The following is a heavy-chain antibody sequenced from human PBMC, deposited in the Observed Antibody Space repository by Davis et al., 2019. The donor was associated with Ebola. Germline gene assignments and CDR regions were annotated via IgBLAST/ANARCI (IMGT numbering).Heavy chain of an antibody. D-gene: IGHD1-7*01. V-gene: IGHV4-61*05. J-gene: IGHJ4*02. CDR2: IYYSGST. Sequence: MPSETLSLTCTVSGGSISSSSYYWGWIRQPPGKGLEWIGYIYYSGSTNYNPSLKSRVTISVDTSKNQFSLKLSSVTAADTAVYYCARGDWNYYFDYWGQGTLVTVSS. CDR1: GGSISSSSYY. CDR3: ARGDWNYYFDY.